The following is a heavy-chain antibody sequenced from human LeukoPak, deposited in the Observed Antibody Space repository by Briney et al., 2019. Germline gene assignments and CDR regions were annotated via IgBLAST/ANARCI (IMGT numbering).Heavy chain of an antibody. V-gene: IGHV1-69*04. D-gene: IGHD6-6*01. CDR2: IIPILGIA. Sequence: SVKVSCKASGGTFSSYAISWVRQAPGQGLEWMGRIIPILGIANYAQKFQGRVTITADKSTSTAYMELSSLRSEDTAVYYCASLPVDWIAARPVDIWGQGTMVTVSS. J-gene: IGHJ3*02. CDR1: GGTFSSYA. CDR3: ASLPVDWIAARPVDI.